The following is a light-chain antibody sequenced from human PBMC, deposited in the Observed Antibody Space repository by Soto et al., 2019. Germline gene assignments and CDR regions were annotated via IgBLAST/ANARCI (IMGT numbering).Light chain of an antibody. V-gene: IGKV1-39*01. J-gene: IGKJ3*01. CDR3: QQGYSTPYT. CDR1: QTITTF. Sequence: DIQLTQSPSSLSASVGGRVTISCRASQTITTFLNWYQQKPGQAPKLLIYLASRLQSGVPSRFSGSGSGTDLTLTISSLQPEDFATYHCQQGYSTPYTFGPGTTVHI. CDR2: LAS.